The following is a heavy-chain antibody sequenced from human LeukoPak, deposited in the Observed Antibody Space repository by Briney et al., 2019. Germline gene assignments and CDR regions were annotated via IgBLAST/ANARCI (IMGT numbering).Heavy chain of an antibody. D-gene: IGHD3-22*01. V-gene: IGHV3-7*01. Sequence: GGSMRLSCAASGFTFSSAWMSWVRQAPGKGLEWVANIKKDGSEKYYVDSVKGRFTISRDNAKNSLYLQMNSLRAEDTAVYYCARDGLIASISDYYGMDVWGQGTTVTVSS. CDR3: ARDGLIASISDYYGMDV. CDR1: GFTFSSAW. J-gene: IGHJ6*02. CDR2: IKKDGSEK.